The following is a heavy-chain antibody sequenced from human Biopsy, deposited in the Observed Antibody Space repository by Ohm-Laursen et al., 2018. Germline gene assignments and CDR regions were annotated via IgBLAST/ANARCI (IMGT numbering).Heavy chain of an antibody. D-gene: IGHD3-16*01. J-gene: IGHJ3*01. Sequence: ASVTVSCQGSGYAVNDYFLHWLRQAPGQGAEWQGWISPNSGGTNYAQKFQGRVTMTTDTSTSTVYLELRRLISDDTAVYYCARDIMNRIAGLVARSDVFDVWGQGTLVTVSS. CDR3: ARDIMNRIAGLVARSDVFDV. V-gene: IGHV1-2*02. CDR2: ISPNSGGT. CDR1: GYAVNDYF.